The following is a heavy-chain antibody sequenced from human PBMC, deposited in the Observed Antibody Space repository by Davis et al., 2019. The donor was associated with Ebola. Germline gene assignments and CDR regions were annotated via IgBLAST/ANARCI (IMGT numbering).Heavy chain of an antibody. J-gene: IGHJ5*02. V-gene: IGHV1-69*02. Sequence: SVKVSRKASGGTFSSYTFSWVRQAPGQGLEWMGRITPSLGLVHDAENFQGRVTITADESATTVSLELSSLRAEDTATYYCATGTGILGSSWLDPWGQGTLVIVSS. CDR2: ITPSLGLV. CDR1: GGTFSSYT. D-gene: IGHD2-2*01. CDR3: ATGTGILGSSWLDP.